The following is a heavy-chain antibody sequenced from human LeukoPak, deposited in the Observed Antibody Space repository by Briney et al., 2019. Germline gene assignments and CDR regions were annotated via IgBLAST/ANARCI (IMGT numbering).Heavy chain of an antibody. J-gene: IGHJ5*02. Sequence: ASETLSLTCAVYGGSFSGYYWSWLRQPPGKGLEWIGEINHSGSTNYNPSLKSRVTISVDTSKNQFSLKLSSVTAADTAVYYCARGVAAAWRGLDWFDPWGQGTLVTVSS. CDR2: INHSGST. D-gene: IGHD6-13*01. CDR1: GGSFSGYY. V-gene: IGHV4-34*01. CDR3: ARGVAAAWRGLDWFDP.